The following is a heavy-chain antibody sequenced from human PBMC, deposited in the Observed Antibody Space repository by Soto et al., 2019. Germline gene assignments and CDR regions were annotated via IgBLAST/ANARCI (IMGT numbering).Heavy chain of an antibody. CDR1: GFTVSSTY. CDR2: ISGSGGST. J-gene: IGHJ4*02. D-gene: IGHD6-19*01. Sequence: VGSLRLSCAASGFTVSSTYMTWVRQAPGKGLEWVSAISGSGGSTYYADSVKGRFIISRDNSKNTLYLQMNSLRAEDTAVYYCAKPGYLEQWLVRGYFDYWGQGTMVTVYS. CDR3: AKPGYLEQWLVRGYFDY. V-gene: IGHV3-23*01.